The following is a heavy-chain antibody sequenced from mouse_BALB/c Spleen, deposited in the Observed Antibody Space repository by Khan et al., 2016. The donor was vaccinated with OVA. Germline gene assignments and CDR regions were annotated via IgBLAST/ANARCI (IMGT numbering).Heavy chain of an antibody. V-gene: IGHV14-1*02. CDR1: GFNIKDYY. Sequence: VQLQQSGAELVRPGALVKLSCKTSGFNIKDYYMHWVKQRPEQGLEWIGWIDPENGNTIYDPKFQGKASITADTSSNTAYLQLSSLTSEDTAVYYCARAGDESWFSYWGQGTLVTVSA. D-gene: IGHD3-1*01. CDR3: ARAGDESWFSY. CDR2: IDPENGNT. J-gene: IGHJ3*01.